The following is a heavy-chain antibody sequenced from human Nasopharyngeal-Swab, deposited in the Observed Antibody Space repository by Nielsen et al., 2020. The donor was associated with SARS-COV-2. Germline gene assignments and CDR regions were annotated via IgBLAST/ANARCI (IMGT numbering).Heavy chain of an antibody. Sequence: GGSLRLSCAASGFTFSSYSMNWVRQAPGKGLEWVSSINSSSSYIYYADSVKGRFTISRDNAKNSLYLQMNSLRAEDTAVYYCARDHVLPDAFDIWGQGTMVTVSS. CDR3: ARDHVLPDAFDI. CDR2: INSSSSYI. CDR1: GFTFSSYS. D-gene: IGHD3-10*01. V-gene: IGHV3-21*01. J-gene: IGHJ3*02.